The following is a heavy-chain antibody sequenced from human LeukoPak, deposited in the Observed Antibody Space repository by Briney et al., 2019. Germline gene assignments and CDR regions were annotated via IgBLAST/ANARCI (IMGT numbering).Heavy chain of an antibody. CDR3: ARDIAAAVREDY. V-gene: IGHV1-69*04. CDR2: IIPILGIA. CDR1: GGTFSSYA. Sequence: ASVTVSCKASGGTFSSYAISWVRQAPGQGLEWMGRIIPILGIANYAQKFQGRVTITADKSTSTAYMELSSLRSEDTAVYYCARDIAAAVREDYWGQGTLVTVSS. D-gene: IGHD6-13*01. J-gene: IGHJ4*02.